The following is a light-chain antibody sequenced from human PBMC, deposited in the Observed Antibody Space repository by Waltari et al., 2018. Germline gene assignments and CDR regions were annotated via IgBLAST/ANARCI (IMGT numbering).Light chain of an antibody. J-gene: IGKJ1*01. CDR2: GAS. V-gene: IGKV1-16*02. Sequence: DIQMTQSPSSLSASIGDRVTITCRASQDITNSLNWFQQKPGKAPKSLIYGASRLQSGVSSKFSGSGYGTDFTLTISSLQPEDFATYYCLQYVSYPRTFGPGTKVEIK. CDR3: LQYVSYPRT. CDR1: QDITNS.